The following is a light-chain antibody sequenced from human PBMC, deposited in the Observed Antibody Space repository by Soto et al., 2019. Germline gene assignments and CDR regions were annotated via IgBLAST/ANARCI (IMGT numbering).Light chain of an antibody. CDR1: QDISNY. V-gene: IGKV1-33*01. Sequence: DIQMTQSPSSLSASVGDRVTMTCQASQDISNYLNWYQQKPGKAPKLLIYDASNLETGAPSRFSGGGSWTDFTFTISSLQPEDIGIYYCQQYDNLSITFGQGTRLEIK. CDR3: QQYDNLSIT. CDR2: DAS. J-gene: IGKJ5*01.